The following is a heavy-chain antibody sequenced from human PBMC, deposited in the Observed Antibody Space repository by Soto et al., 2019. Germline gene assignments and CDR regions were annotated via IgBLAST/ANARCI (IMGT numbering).Heavy chain of an antibody. V-gene: IGHV5-51*01. CDR2: IYPGDSDT. D-gene: IGHD2-15*01. J-gene: IGHJ4*02. CDR3: ARRRYCSGGSCLTHFDY. CDR1: GYSCTSYC. Sequence: PGVSMKISCKGSGYSCTSYCIGWVSQMTGKGLEWMGIIYPGDSDTRYSPSFQGQVTISADKSISTAYLQWSSLKASDTAMYYCARRRYCSGGSCLTHFDYWGQGTLVTVSS.